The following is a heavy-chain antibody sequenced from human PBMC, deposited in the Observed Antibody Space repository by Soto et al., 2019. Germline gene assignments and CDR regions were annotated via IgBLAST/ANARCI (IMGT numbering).Heavy chain of an antibody. D-gene: IGHD6-19*01. CDR1: GFTFDDYG. J-gene: IGHJ2*01. CDR3: ARELAVALRNWYFDL. CDR2: INWNGGST. Sequence: GGSLRLSCAASGFTFDDYGMSWVRQAPGKGLEWVSGINWNGGSTGYADSVKGRFTISRDNAKNSLYLQMNSLRAEDTALYHCARELAVALRNWYFDLWGRGTLVTVSS. V-gene: IGHV3-20*01.